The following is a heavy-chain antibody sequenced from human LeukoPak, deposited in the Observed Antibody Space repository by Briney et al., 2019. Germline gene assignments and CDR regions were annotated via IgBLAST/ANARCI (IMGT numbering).Heavy chain of an antibody. D-gene: IGHD5-24*01. J-gene: IGHJ4*02. CDR1: GYTFTGYY. V-gene: IGHV1-2*02. CDR3: AREGRNGYNEGYFDY. Sequence: GSVKVSCKASGYTFTGYYMHWVRQAPGQGLDWMGWINSNSGVTKYAQNFQGRVTLTTDTSINTDYMELSSLRSDDTAVYYCAREGRNGYNEGYFDYWGQGTLVTVSS. CDR2: INSNSGVT.